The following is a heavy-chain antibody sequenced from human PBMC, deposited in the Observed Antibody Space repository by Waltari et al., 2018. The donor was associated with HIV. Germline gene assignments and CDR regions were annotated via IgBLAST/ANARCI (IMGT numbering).Heavy chain of an antibody. CDR3: ARDPVDGYGHFDL. D-gene: IGHD5-12*01. J-gene: IGHJ4*02. CDR2: SSVSGKTI. CDR1: GLPVRGSH. Sequence: QVHLVESGGTLVHPGGSLGLTCVVSGLPVRGSHMAWIRQAPWRGLGCSSYSSVSGKTIYADSVKGRVSISRDNARNSVYLQLNSLRAEDTALYFCARDPVDGYGHFDLWGLGTLVTVSS. V-gene: IGHV3-11*01.